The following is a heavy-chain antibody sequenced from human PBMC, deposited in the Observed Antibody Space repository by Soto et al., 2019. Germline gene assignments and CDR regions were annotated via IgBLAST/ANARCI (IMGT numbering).Heavy chain of an antibody. J-gene: IGHJ4*02. D-gene: IGHD6-6*01. Sequence: QLQLQESGPGLVKSSETLSLTCTVSGGSISGSSYYWGWIRQSPGKGLEWIGSMYYSGRTYYNPTLKRRGNPALYTVKYQFSPEPVSVYAADTAVYYCARQGGSSVGLFAYWGQGTLVTVSS. CDR3: ARQGGSSVGLFAY. CDR2: MYYSGRT. V-gene: IGHV4-39*01. CDR1: GGSISGSSYY.